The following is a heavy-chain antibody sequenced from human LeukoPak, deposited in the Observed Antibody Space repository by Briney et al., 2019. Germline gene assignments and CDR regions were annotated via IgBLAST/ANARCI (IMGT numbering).Heavy chain of an antibody. CDR3: ARRYSSSWYVGFFDP. CDR2: IYYSGST. D-gene: IGHD6-13*01. J-gene: IGHJ5*02. V-gene: IGHV4-59*08. Sequence: SETLSLTCTVSGASIRNYYWSWIRQSPGKGLEWIGYIYYSGSTNYNPSLESRVAMSVDTSKNQFSLRLSSVTAADTAIYYCARRYSSSWYVGFFDPWGQGTLVTVSS. CDR1: GASIRNYY.